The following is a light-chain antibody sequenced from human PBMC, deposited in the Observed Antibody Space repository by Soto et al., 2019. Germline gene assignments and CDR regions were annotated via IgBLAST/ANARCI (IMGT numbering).Light chain of an antibody. CDR1: QTINNW. CDR2: DAS. CDR3: QQLFMYPPT. V-gene: IGKV1-5*01. J-gene: IGKJ3*01. Sequence: DIQMTQSPSTLSASVGDRVTITCRASQTINNWLAWYQHKPGKAPKLLIYDASNLENGVPSRFSGSGSGADFSLSISSLQPEDFATYYCQQLFMYPPTFGPGTKVDIK.